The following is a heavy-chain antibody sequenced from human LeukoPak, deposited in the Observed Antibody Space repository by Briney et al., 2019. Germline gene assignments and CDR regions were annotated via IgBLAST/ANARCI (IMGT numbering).Heavy chain of an antibody. J-gene: IGHJ4*02. D-gene: IGHD3-22*01. CDR1: GGSISSYY. CDR2: IYYSGST. V-gene: IGHV4-59*01. CDR3: ARASNYEVNDY. Sequence: SETLSLTCTVSGGSISSYYWSWIRQPPGRGLEWIGYIYYSGSTNYNPSLKSRVTISVDTSKNQFSLKLSSVTAADTAVYYCARASNYEVNDYWGQGTLVTVSS.